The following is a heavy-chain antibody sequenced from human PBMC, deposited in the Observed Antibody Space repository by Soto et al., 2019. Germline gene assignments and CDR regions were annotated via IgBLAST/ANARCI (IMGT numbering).Heavy chain of an antibody. V-gene: IGHV1-2*04. CDR1: GYTFTGYY. D-gene: IGHD6-13*01. CDR2: INPNSGGT. J-gene: IGHJ6*02. Sequence: QVQLVQSGAEVKKPGASVKVSCKASGYTFTGYYMHWVRQAPGQGLEWMGWINPNSGGTNYAQKFQGWVTMTRDTSISTAYMELSRLRSDDTAVYYCARGPFDSNYYYYYGMDVWGQGTTVTVSS. CDR3: ARGPFDSNYYYYYGMDV.